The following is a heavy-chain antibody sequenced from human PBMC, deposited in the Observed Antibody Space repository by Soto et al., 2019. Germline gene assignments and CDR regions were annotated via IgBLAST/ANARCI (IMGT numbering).Heavy chain of an antibody. CDR2: IYTAGGT. CDR1: GFTVSNTY. D-gene: IGHD2-2*01. Sequence: LRLSCAASGFTVSNTYMTWVRQPPGKGLECVSVIYTAGGTNYADSVKGRFVISRDNSKNTLYLQMNSLRAEDTAVYYCARALPVAKGGFDPWGQGTLVTVSS. CDR3: ARALPVAKGGFDP. V-gene: IGHV3-53*01. J-gene: IGHJ5*02.